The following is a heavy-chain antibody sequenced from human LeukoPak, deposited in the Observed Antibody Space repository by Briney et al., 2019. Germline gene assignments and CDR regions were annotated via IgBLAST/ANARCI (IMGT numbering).Heavy chain of an antibody. D-gene: IGHD6-19*01. V-gene: IGHV4-59*08. J-gene: IGHJ4*02. CDR2: IYYTGTT. CDR3: ARGDGSGWPLDK. Sequence: PSETLSLTCTVSGDSLSSSYWSWIRQPPGKGLEWIAYIYYTGTTNSNPSLRSRLAFSVDTSKNQLSLNLTSVTAADTAVYYCARGDGSGWPLDKWGQGTLVTVSS. CDR1: GDSLSSSY.